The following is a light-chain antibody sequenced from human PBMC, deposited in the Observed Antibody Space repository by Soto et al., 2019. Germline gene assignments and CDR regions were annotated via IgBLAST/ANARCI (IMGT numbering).Light chain of an antibody. J-gene: IGLJ2*01. V-gene: IGLV1-47*01. CDR1: NSNIGSKY. CDR2: RNN. Sequence: QSVLTQPPSASGTPGQRVTISCSGSNSNIGSKYVYWYQQFPGTAPKLLIYRNNQRPSGVPDRFSGSKSGTSASLAIGDLRSEDEAVYYRASCDASVGGPAFGGGTKLTVL. CDR3: ASCDASVGGPA.